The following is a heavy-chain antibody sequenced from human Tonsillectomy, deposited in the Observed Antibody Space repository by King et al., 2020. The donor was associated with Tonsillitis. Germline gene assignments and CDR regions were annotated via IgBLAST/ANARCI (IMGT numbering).Heavy chain of an antibody. J-gene: IGHJ4*02. CDR1: GFTFSNAW. CDR2: IKSKTDGGTT. CDR3: TTDGEYSGYDYDY. D-gene: IGHD5-12*01. Sequence: VQLVESGGGLVKPGGSLRLSCAASGFTFSNAWMNWVRQAPGKGLEWVGRIKSKTDGGTTDYAAPVKGRFTISRYDSKNTLYLQMDSLKTEDTAVYYCTTDGEYSGYDYDYWGQGTLVTVSS. V-gene: IGHV3-15*07.